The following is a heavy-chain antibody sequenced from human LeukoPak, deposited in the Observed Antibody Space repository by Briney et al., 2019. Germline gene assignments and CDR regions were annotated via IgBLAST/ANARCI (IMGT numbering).Heavy chain of an antibody. J-gene: IGHJ4*02. Sequence: GGSLRLSCAASGFTVSSNYMSWVRQAPGKGLERVSVIYSGGSTYYADSVKGRFTISRDNSKNTLYLQMNSLRAEDTAVYYCARDRTMVRGVPAFDYWGQGTLVTVSS. CDR1: GFTVSSNY. CDR3: ARDRTMVRGVPAFDY. CDR2: IYSGGST. V-gene: IGHV3-66*01. D-gene: IGHD3-10*01.